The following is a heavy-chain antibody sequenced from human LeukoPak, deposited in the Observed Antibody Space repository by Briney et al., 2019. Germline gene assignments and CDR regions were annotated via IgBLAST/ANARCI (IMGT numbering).Heavy chain of an antibody. V-gene: IGHV3-33*01. J-gene: IGHJ3*02. Sequence: GGSLRLSCAASGFTFSRYGMHWVRQAPGKGLEWVALIWFDGTNENCGDSVNGRFTISRDNSKNTVYLEMSSLRAEDTALYYCARVRDSRDSDAFDTWGQGTMVTISS. CDR3: ARVRDSRDSDAFDT. D-gene: IGHD6-13*01. CDR1: GFTFSRYG. CDR2: IWFDGTNE.